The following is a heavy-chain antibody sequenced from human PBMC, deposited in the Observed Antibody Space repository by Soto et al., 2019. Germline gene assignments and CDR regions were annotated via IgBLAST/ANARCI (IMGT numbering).Heavy chain of an antibody. Sequence: EVQLVESGGGLVQPGGSLRLSCAASGFTFSSYWMHWVRQVPGKGILWVSRIDEYGSTINYAESGKGRFPISGDNARITLYLEINSLSAGETALYYCTRDIGGTGPYWGPGTLVTVSS. CDR3: TRDIGGTGPY. D-gene: IGHD3-10*01. CDR1: GFTFSSYW. CDR2: IDEYGSTI. J-gene: IGHJ4*02. V-gene: IGHV3-74*01.